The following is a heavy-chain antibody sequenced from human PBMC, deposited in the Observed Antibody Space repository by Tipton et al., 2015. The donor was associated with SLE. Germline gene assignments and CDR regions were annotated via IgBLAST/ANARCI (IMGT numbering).Heavy chain of an antibody. CDR2: VYYSGST. Sequence: LRLSCVGSGFTFSDSYMCWIRQAPGKGLEWLGYVYYSGSTNYNPSLKSRVTISIDTSKNQFSLRVSSMTAADTAVYFCARGRYGDANNWFDPWGQGILVTVSS. D-gene: IGHD4/OR15-4a*01. V-gene: IGHV4-59*08. CDR3: ARGRYGDANNWFDP. J-gene: IGHJ5*02. CDR1: GFTFSDSY.